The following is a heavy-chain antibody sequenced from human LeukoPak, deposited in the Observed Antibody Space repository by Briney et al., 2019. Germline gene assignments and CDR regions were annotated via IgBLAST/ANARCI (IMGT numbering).Heavy chain of an antibody. CDR2: IYSGGST. Sequence: GGSLRLSCAASGFTVSSNYMSWVRQAPGKGLEWVSVIYSGGSTYCADSVKGRFTISRDSSNNTLFLQMSNLRADDSGLYYCATDVRSSPLGFWGHGTLVTVSS. D-gene: IGHD6-13*01. CDR3: ATDVRSSPLGF. CDR1: GFTVSSNY. V-gene: IGHV3-66*01. J-gene: IGHJ4*01.